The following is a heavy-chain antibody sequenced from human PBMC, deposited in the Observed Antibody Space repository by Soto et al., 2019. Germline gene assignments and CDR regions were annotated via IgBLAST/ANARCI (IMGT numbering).Heavy chain of an antibody. Sequence: SVKVSCKASGGTFSSYAISWVRQAPGQGLEWMGGIIPIFGTANYAQKFQGRVTITADKSTSAAYMELSSLRSEDTAVYYCARLDGLTGTKKYYYYGMDVWGQGTTVTVSS. CDR1: GGTFSSYA. D-gene: IGHD3-9*01. V-gene: IGHV1-69*06. CDR3: ARLDGLTGTKKYYYYGMDV. CDR2: IIPIFGTA. J-gene: IGHJ6*02.